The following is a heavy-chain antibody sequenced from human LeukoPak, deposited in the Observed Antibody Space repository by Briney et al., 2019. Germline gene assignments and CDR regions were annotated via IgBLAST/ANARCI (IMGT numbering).Heavy chain of an antibody. CDR2: TSSSDAGT. CDR1: GFTLSTYA. V-gene: IGHV3-23*01. Sequence: GGSLRLSCAASGFTLSTYAMSWVRQTPGKGLEWVAATSSSDAGTYHADSVRGRFTISRDNSKNTLYLQMNSLRAEDTAVYYCAKDSSGWSQYYYMDVWGKGTTVTISS. D-gene: IGHD6-19*01. CDR3: AKDSSGWSQYYYMDV. J-gene: IGHJ6*03.